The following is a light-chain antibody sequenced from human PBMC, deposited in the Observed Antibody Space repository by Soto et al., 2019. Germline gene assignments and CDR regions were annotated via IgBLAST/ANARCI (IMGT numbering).Light chain of an antibody. J-gene: IGLJ1*01. Sequence: QSALTQPPSASGSPGQSVTISCTGTSSDVGGYNYVSWFQQHPGKAPKLMIYEVNKRPSGVPDRFSGSKSGNTASLTVSGLQAEDEADYYCTSYGGSNNYVFGTGTQLNVL. CDR2: EVN. CDR1: SSDVGGYNY. V-gene: IGLV2-8*01. CDR3: TSYGGSNNYV.